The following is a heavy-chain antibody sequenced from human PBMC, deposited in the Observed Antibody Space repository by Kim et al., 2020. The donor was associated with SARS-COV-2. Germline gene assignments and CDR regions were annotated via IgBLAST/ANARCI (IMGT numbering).Heavy chain of an antibody. CDR3: ARGGIWLAAAESYYFDY. J-gene: IGHJ4*02. Sequence: GGSLRLSCAASGFTFSSYWMSWVRQAPGKGLEWVANIKQDGSEKYYVDSVKGRFTISRDNAKNSLYLQMNSLRAEDTAVYYCARGGIWLAAAESYYFDYWGQGTLVTVSS. CDR1: GFTFSSYW. CDR2: IKQDGSEK. D-gene: IGHD6-13*01. V-gene: IGHV3-7*03.